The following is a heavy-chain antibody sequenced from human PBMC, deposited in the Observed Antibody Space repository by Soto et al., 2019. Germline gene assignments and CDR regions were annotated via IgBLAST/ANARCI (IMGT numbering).Heavy chain of an antibody. Sequence: ASVKVSCKVSGYTLTELSMHWVRQAPGKGLEWMGGFDPEDGETIYAQKFQGRVTMTEDTSTDAAYMELSSLRSEDTATYYCAHSGGSAAAGPFDYWGQGTLVTVSS. D-gene: IGHD6-13*01. CDR2: FDPEDGET. CDR1: GYTLTELS. J-gene: IGHJ4*02. CDR3: AHSGGSAAAGPFDY. V-gene: IGHV1-24*01.